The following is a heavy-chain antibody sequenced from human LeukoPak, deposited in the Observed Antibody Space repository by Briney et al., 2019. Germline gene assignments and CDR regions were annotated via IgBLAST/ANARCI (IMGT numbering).Heavy chain of an antibody. Sequence: SETLSLTCTVSGGSISSYYWSWIRQPPGKGLEWIGYIYWSGSTIYKPSLKSRVTMTVDTSKNQISLKLNSVAAADTAVYYCARVPGLWGSSTTDDAFDIWGQGTMVTVSS. J-gene: IGHJ3*02. D-gene: IGHD2-2*01. CDR2: IYWSGST. CDR3: ARVPGLWGSSTTDDAFDI. CDR1: GGSISSYY. V-gene: IGHV4-59*01.